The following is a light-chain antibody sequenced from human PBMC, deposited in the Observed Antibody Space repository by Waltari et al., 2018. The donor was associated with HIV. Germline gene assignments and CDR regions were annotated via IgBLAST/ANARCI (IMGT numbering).Light chain of an antibody. CDR2: EVT. CDR1: NGDLSDYNY. J-gene: IGLJ2*01. CDR3: SSFAGTHKL. V-gene: IGLV2-8*01. Sequence: QSALTQSPSASGSPGQSVNISCTGANGDLSDYNYVSWYQQHSARPPKLIIFEVTKRPSGVPYRFSGSKAGNTASLLVSGLQPEDEATYFCSSFAGTHKLFGGGTKLTVL.